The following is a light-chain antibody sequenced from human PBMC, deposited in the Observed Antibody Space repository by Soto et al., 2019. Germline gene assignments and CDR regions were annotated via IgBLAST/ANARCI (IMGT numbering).Light chain of an antibody. CDR1: EAVSAY. V-gene: IGKV3D-11*01. CDR2: DTS. J-gene: IGKJ2*01. Sequence: DIVLTQTPATLSLSPGERVTLSCRASEAVSAYLNWYQHKPGQPPRLLIYDTSKRATGIPDRFSGSRSRTAFTLTISSLESEDFAVYYCQLRSTLMYTFGQGTKLEIK. CDR3: QLRSTLMYT.